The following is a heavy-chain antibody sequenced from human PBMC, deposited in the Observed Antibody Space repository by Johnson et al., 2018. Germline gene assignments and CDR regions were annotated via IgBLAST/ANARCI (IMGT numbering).Heavy chain of an antibody. CDR3: ARGRNDFGGYYYYYYMDV. CDR1: GFIVTSNY. V-gene: IGHV3-53*01. CDR2: IYSGGGT. J-gene: IGHJ6*03. D-gene: IGHD4-17*01. Sequence: VQLVQSGGGVLQPGGSLRLSCAASGFIVTSNYVNWVRQAPGKGLEWVSVIYSGGGTDYAGSVKGRFTISRDISKNTVYLQMNSLRAEDTALYYCARGRNDFGGYYYYYYMDVWGNGTPVTVS.